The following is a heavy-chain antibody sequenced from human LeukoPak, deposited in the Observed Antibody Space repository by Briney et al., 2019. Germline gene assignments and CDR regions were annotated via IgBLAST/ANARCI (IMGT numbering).Heavy chain of an antibody. J-gene: IGHJ4*02. V-gene: IGHV3-30*04. D-gene: IGHD6-13*01. CDR1: GFTFSSYA. CDR3: AGERRYSSSWYSYSSGWYLDY. CDR2: ISYDGSNK. Sequence: GGSLRLSCAASGFTFSSYAMHWVRQASGKGLEWVAVISYDGSNKYYADSVKGRFTISRDNSKNTLYLQMNSLRAEDTAVYYCAGERRYSSSWYSYSSGWYLDYWGQGTLVTVSS.